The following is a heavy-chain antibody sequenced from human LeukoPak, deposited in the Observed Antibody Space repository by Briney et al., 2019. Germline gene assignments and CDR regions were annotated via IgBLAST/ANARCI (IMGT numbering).Heavy chain of an antibody. CDR2: IYSGGST. V-gene: IGHV3-53*01. CDR3: ARLGYDIVVVPAAISARRSPNYYYYMDV. D-gene: IGHD2-2*02. Sequence: GGSLRLSCAASGFTVSSNYMSWVRQAPGKGLEWVSVIYSGGSTYYADSVKGRFTISRDNSKNTLYLQMNSLRAEDTAVYYCARLGYDIVVVPAAISARRSPNYYYYMDVWGKGTTVTVSS. CDR1: GFTVSSNY. J-gene: IGHJ6*03.